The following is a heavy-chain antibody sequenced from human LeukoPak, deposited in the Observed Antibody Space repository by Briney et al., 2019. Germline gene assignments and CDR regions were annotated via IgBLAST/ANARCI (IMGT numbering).Heavy chain of an antibody. CDR3: ARFHDHGGNSVWSPIDY. Sequence: SETLSLTCTVSGGSISSSSYYWGWIRQPPGKGLEWIGSIYYSGTTYYNPSLKSRVTISVDTSKNQFSLKLSSVTAADTAVFYCARFHDHGGNSVWSPIDYWGQGTLVTVSS. D-gene: IGHD4-23*01. CDR1: GGSISSSSYY. V-gene: IGHV4-39*01. J-gene: IGHJ4*02. CDR2: IYYSGTT.